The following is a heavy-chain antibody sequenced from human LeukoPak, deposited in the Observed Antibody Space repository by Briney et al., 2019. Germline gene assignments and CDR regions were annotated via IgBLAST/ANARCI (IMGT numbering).Heavy chain of an antibody. D-gene: IGHD7-27*01. Sequence: SGGSLRLSCADSGFTFSIYAMNWVRQAPGKGLEWVSGISGSGLSTYYADSVKGRFTVSRDNSKNTLFLQMNSLRAEDTAVYYCAKDGGLWVSAHWGDSWGRGTLVTVSS. CDR2: ISGSGLST. V-gene: IGHV3-23*01. CDR3: AKDGGLWVSAHWGDS. J-gene: IGHJ4*02. CDR1: GFTFSIYA.